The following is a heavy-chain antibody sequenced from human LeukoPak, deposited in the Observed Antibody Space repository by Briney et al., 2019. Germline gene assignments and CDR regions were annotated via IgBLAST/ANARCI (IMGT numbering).Heavy chain of an antibody. CDR3: ARDRGTWNDDGFDY. V-gene: IGHV4-34*01. CDR2: INHSGST. D-gene: IGHD1-1*01. Sequence: SETLSLTCAVYGGSFSGYYWSWIRQPPGKGLEWIGEINHSGSTNYNPSLKSRVTISVDTSKNQFSLKLSSVTAADTAVHYCARDRGTWNDDGFDYWGQGTLVTVSS. CDR1: GGSFSGYY. J-gene: IGHJ4*02.